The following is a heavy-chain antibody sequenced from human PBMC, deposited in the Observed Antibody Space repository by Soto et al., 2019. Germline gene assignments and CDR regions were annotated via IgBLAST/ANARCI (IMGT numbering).Heavy chain of an antibody. Sequence: ASVKVSCKASGYTFTSYSISWVRQAPGQGLEWMGWISAYNGNTNYAQKLQGRVTMTTDTSTSTAYMELRSLRSDDTAVYYCARRPIAAAAKYNWFDPWGQGTLVTVSS. CDR2: ISAYNGNT. J-gene: IGHJ5*02. CDR1: GYTFTSYS. D-gene: IGHD6-13*01. V-gene: IGHV1-18*01. CDR3: ARRPIAAAAKYNWFDP.